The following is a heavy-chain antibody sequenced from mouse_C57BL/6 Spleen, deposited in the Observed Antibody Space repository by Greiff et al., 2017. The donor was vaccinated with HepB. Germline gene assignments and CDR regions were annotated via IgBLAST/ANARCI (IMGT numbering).Heavy chain of an antibody. J-gene: IGHJ3*01. CDR2: IDPETGGT. V-gene: IGHV1-15*01. Sequence: VQLQQSGAELVRPGASVTLSCKASGYTFTDYEMHWVKQTPVHGLEWIGAIDPETGGTAYNQTFKGKAILTADKSSSTAYMELRSLTSEDSAVYYCTPYYCSSLAWFAYWGQGTLVTVSA. CDR1: GYTFTDYE. CDR3: TPYYCSSLAWFAY. D-gene: IGHD1-1*01.